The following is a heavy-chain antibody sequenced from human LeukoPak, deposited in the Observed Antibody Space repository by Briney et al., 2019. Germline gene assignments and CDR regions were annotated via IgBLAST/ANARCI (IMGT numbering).Heavy chain of an antibody. CDR3: ARHRSGSGWLDAFDI. Sequence: GESLKISCKGSGYSFTSYWIGWVRQMPGKGLEWMGIIYPGDSDTRYSPSFQGQVTISADKSISTAYLQWSSLKASDTAMCYCARHRSGSGWLDAFDIWGQGTMVTVSS. V-gene: IGHV5-51*01. D-gene: IGHD6-19*01. CDR1: GYSFTSYW. CDR2: IYPGDSDT. J-gene: IGHJ3*02.